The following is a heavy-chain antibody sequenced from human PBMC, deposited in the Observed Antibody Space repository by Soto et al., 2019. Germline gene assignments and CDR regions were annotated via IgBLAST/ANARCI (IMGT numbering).Heavy chain of an antibody. J-gene: IGHJ5*02. CDR3: AKYAYDTGWNLPFDP. V-gene: IGHV3-11*06. CDR1: GFIFGDSC. Sequence: LRLSCAASGFIFGDSCMSWIRQAPGKGLEWVAYISSTSSYTDYADSVKGRFTISRDNFMSTLFLQMNSLRDDDTAVYYCAKYAYDTGWNLPFDPWGQGTQVTVSS. D-gene: IGHD6-19*01. CDR2: ISSTSSYT.